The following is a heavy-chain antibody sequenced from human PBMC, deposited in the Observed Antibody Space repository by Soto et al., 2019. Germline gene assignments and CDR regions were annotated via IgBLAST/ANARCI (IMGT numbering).Heavy chain of an antibody. D-gene: IGHD3-22*01. CDR1: GDSFSSSNW. CDR2: ILHTGHT. J-gene: IGHJ4*02. CDR3: ARSPRRVDGQWFFDY. V-gene: IGHV4-4*02. Sequence: QVQLQESGPGLVEPSGTLSLTCGVSGDSFSSSNWWTWIRQPPGKGLEWIGDILHTGHTDYSPSLRSRITISIDTSKKEFSLHLTSVTATDTAVYYCARSPRRVDGQWFFDYWGPGALVTVAS.